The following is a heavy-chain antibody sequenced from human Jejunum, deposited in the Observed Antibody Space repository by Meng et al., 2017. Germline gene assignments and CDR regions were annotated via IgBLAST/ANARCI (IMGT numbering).Heavy chain of an antibody. V-gene: IGHV6-1*01. J-gene: IGHJ5*02. CDR1: GDSVSSNSAA. CDR2: TYYRSKWYS. CDR3: ARDESRLLRS. Sequence: PVLRAGPGRGKPSQALSLPWALSGDSVSSNSAAWNWIRQSPSRGLEWLGRTYYRSKWYSDYAVSVKSRITINTDTSKNQLSLQLNSVTPEDTAVYYCARDESRLLRSWGQGTLVTVSS. D-gene: IGHD3-22*01.